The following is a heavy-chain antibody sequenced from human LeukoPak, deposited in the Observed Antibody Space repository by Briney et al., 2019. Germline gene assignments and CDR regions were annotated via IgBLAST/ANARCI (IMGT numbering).Heavy chain of an antibody. J-gene: IGHJ6*02. CDR1: GFSFSSYG. Sequence: GGSLRLSCAASGFSFSSYGMNWVRQAPGKGLEWLSYISSNSRTIYYADSVRGRFTISRDNADNPLYLQMRSLSAEDTAVFYCARTLSSCTGCKCYTRYYYAMDVWGQGTTVTVSS. CDR2: ISSNSRTI. D-gene: IGHD2-15*01. CDR3: ARTLSSCTGCKCYTRYYYAMDV. V-gene: IGHV3-48*01.